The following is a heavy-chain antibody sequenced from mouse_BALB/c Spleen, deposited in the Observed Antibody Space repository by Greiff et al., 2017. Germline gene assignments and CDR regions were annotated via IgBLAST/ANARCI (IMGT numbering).Heavy chain of an antibody. CDR1: GYSITSDYA. Sequence: EVKLVESGPGLVKPSQSLSLTCTVTGYSITSDYAWNWIRQFPGNKLEWMGYISYSGSTSYNPSLKSRISITRDTSKNQFFLQLNSVTTEDTATYYCARNEITTAWFAYWGQGTLVTVSA. D-gene: IGHD2-4*01. CDR3: ARNEITTAWFAY. CDR2: ISYSGST. J-gene: IGHJ3*01. V-gene: IGHV3-2*02.